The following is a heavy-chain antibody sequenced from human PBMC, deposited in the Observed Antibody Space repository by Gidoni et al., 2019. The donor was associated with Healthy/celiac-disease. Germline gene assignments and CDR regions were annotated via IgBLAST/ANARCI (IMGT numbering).Heavy chain of an antibody. CDR1: GYSISSGYY. CDR2: IYHSGST. D-gene: IGHD6-13*01. V-gene: IGHV4-38-2*02. CDR3: ARDRGYSSSWADFDY. Sequence: QVQLQESGPGLVTPSATLSLTCAVSGYSISSGYYWGWIRQPPGKGLEWIGSIYHSGSTYYNPSLKSRVTISVDTAKNQFSLKLSSVTAADTAVYYCARDRGYSSSWADFDYWGQGTLVTVSS. J-gene: IGHJ4*02.